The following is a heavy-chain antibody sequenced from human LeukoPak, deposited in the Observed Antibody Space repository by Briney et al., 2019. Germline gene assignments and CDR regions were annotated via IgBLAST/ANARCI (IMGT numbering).Heavy chain of an antibody. CDR2: MNPNSGNT. V-gene: IGHV1-8*03. Sequence: ASVKVSCKASGYTFTSYDINWVRQATGQGLEWMGWMNPNSGNTGYAQKFQGRVTITRNTSISTAYMELSSLRSEDTAVYYCARGRQFPDASDNWGQGTMVNVSS. D-gene: IGHD5-24*01. J-gene: IGHJ3*02. CDR1: GYTFTSYD. CDR3: ARGRQFPDASDN.